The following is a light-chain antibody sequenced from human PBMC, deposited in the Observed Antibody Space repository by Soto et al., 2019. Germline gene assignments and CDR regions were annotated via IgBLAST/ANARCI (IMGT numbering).Light chain of an antibody. CDR3: QQYNTYLT. V-gene: IGKV1-5*03. CDR1: QSISSW. Sequence: DIQMTQSPSTLSASVGDRVTITCRARQSISSWLAWYQQKPGKAPKLLIYKASSLESWFPSRFSGSGSGTEFTLTISSLQPDDFATYYCQQYNTYLTFGGGTKVEIK. J-gene: IGKJ4*01. CDR2: KAS.